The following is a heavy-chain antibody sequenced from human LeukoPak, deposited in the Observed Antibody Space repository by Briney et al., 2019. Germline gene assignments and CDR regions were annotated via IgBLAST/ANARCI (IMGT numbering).Heavy chain of an antibody. CDR2: IHASEIT. V-gene: IGHV4-4*07. D-gene: IGHD6-19*01. J-gene: IGHJ4*02. CDR1: GGSINVDYNTDY. Sequence: AETLSLTCNVSGGSINVDYNTDYWSWIRQPAGKGLEWIGRIHASEITSYIPSFRGRVTVSLDKSMNQVSLHLASVTAADTAVYYCARDLGINTGWYGFDSWGLGILVTVSS. CDR3: ARDLGINTGWYGFDS.